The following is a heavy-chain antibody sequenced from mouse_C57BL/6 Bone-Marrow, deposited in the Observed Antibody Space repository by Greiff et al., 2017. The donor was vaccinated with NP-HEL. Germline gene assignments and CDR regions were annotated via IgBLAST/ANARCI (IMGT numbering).Heavy chain of an antibody. D-gene: IGHD1-1*01. CDR1: GYTFTDYN. CDR3: AREAYYYGSSAWFAY. V-gene: IGHV1-22*01. CDR2: INPNNGGT. Sequence: VQLQQSGPELVKPGASVKMSCKASGYTFTDYNMHWVKQSHGKSLEWIGYINPNNGGTSYNQKFRGKATLTVNKSSSTAYMELRSLTSEDSAVYYCAREAYYYGSSAWFAYWGQGTLVTVSA. J-gene: IGHJ3*01.